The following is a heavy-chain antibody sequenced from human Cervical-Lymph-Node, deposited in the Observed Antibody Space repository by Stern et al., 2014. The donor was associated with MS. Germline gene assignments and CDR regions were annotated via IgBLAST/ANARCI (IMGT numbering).Heavy chain of an antibody. D-gene: IGHD2-15*01. CDR1: GSFFGDHY. Sequence: QVQLAQSGGGLVKPGGSLRLSCAASGSFFGDHYMTSIRQAPGKGLEWVLYISASGSTTYHADSAKGRLTISRDNAQKSPYLPINGLRAEDTAVYYCARDEHSLGSWGQGTLVTVSS. CDR3: ARDEHSLGS. V-gene: IGHV3-11*01. J-gene: IGHJ4*02. CDR2: ISASGSTT.